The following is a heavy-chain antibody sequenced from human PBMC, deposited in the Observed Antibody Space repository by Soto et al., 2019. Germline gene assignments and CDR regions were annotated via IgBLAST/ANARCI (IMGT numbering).Heavy chain of an antibody. CDR1: GYTFTGYY. V-gene: IGHV1-2*04. D-gene: IGHD2-2*02. Sequence: GASVKVSCKASGYTFTGYYMHWVRQAPGQGLEWMGWINPNSGGTNYAQKFQGWVTMTRDTSTSTAYMELSRLRSDDTAVYYCARGYCSSTSCYSPVNGMDGWGQGTTVTVSS. J-gene: IGHJ6*02. CDR2: INPNSGGT. CDR3: ARGYCSSTSCYSPVNGMDG.